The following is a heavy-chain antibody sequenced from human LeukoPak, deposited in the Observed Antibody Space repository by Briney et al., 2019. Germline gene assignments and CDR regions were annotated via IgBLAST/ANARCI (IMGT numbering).Heavy chain of an antibody. CDR2: IYYSGST. CDR3: ARDPHAYCGGDCYSEGY. CDR1: GGSISSYY. Sequence: SETLSLTCTVSGGSISSYYWSWIRQPPGKGLEWIGYIYYSGSTNYSPSLKSRVTISVDSSKNQFSLKLSSVTAADTAVYYCARDPHAYCGGDCYSEGYWGQGTLVTVSS. V-gene: IGHV4-59*12. J-gene: IGHJ4*02. D-gene: IGHD2-21*02.